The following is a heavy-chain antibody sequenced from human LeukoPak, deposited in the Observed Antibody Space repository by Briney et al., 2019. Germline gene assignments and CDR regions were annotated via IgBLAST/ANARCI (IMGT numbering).Heavy chain of an antibody. Sequence: GGCLRLSCEASGSPFSTFWMIWVRQPPGKGLEWVAKIQQDGSGEEYVDSVKGRFTISRDNAKNSLYLQMNSLRVEDTGVYYCARENWYRFDPWGQGTLVTVSS. CDR1: GSPFSTFW. V-gene: IGHV3-7*01. CDR2: IQQDGSGE. D-gene: IGHD1-1*01. CDR3: ARENWYRFDP. J-gene: IGHJ5*02.